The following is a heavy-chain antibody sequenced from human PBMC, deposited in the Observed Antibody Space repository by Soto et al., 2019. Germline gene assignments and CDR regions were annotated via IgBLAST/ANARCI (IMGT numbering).Heavy chain of an antibody. D-gene: IGHD6-6*01. CDR2: ISQSGDT. J-gene: IGHJ4*02. CDR1: SGSFSGYY. V-gene: IGHV4-34*01. Sequence: SETLSLTCSIYSGSFSGYYWSWIRQPPGKGLEWIGEISQSGDTNYSPSLKSRVSISIDTSMKQFSLNLASVSAADTAVYYCARAPKVSGSSQTRPDFWGQGTLVTVSS. CDR3: ARAPKVSGSSQTRPDF.